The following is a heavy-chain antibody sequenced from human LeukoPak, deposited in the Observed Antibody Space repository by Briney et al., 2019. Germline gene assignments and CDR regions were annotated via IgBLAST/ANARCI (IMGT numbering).Heavy chain of an antibody. V-gene: IGHV5-51*01. D-gene: IGHD2-2*01. Sequence: GESLKISCKGSGCSFTSYWIGWVRQMPGKGLEWMGIIYPGDSDTRYSPSFQGQVTISADKSISTAYLQWSSLKASDTAMYYCARQGDCSSTSCYRYDAFDIWGQGTMVTVSS. CDR2: IYPGDSDT. J-gene: IGHJ3*02. CDR3: ARQGDCSSTSCYRYDAFDI. CDR1: GCSFTSYW.